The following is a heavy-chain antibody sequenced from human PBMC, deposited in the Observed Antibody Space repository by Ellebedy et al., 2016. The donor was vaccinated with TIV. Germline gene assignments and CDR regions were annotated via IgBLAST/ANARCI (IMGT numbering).Heavy chain of an antibody. CDR2: ISSSGSTI. D-gene: IGHD5-24*01. J-gene: IGHJ3*02. CDR1: GFTFSDYY. Sequence: GESLKISXAASGFTFSDYYMSWIRQAPGKGLEWVSYISSSGSTIYYADSVKGRFTISRDNAKNSLYLQMNSLRAEDTAVYYCARIGAYNDAFDIWGQGTMVTVSS. CDR3: ARIGAYNDAFDI. V-gene: IGHV3-11*01.